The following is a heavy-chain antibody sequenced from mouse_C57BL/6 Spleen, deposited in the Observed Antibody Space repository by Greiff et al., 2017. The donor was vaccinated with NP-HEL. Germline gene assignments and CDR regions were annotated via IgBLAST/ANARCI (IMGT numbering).Heavy chain of an antibody. J-gene: IGHJ3*01. CDR2: IYPGDGDT. CDR3: ARSDYDDGGFAD. Sequence: VQLQQSGAELVKPGASVKISCKASGYAFSSYWMNWVKQRPGKGLEWIGQIYPGDGDTNYNGKFKGKATLTADKSSSTAHMQLSSLTSEDSAVYFCARSDYDDGGFADRGQGTLVTVSA. CDR1: GYAFSSYW. D-gene: IGHD2-4*01. V-gene: IGHV1-80*01.